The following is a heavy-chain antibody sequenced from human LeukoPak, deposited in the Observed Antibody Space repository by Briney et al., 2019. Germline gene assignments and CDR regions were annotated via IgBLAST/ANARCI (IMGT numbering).Heavy chain of an antibody. D-gene: IGHD1-26*01. CDR2: IYPGDSDT. Sequence: GESLKISCKGSGYRFTSYWIGWVRQMPGKGLEWIGIIYPGDSDTIYSPSFQGQVTISADKSTSAANLQWSSLKASDTAMYYCARSGGNYYSIWGQGTMVTVSS. CDR3: ARSGGNYYSI. CDR1: GYRFTSYW. J-gene: IGHJ3*02. V-gene: IGHV5-51*01.